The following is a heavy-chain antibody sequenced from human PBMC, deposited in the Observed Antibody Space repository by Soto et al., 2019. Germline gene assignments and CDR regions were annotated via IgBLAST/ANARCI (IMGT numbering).Heavy chain of an antibody. CDR1: GGSLSGYY. Sequence: QVQLQQWGAGVLKPSETLSLTCAVYGGSLSGYYWSWIRQPPGKGLEWIGEINHSGSTNYNPSLKSRVTISVDTSKNQFSLKLTSVTAADTAVYYCARVRWDQPWVFDYWGQGTLVTVSS. CDR2: INHSGST. D-gene: IGHD1-26*01. J-gene: IGHJ4*02. V-gene: IGHV4-34*01. CDR3: ARVRWDQPWVFDY.